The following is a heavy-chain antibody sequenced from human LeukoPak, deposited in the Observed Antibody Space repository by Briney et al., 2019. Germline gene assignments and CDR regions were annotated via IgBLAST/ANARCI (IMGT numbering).Heavy chain of an antibody. V-gene: IGHV1-69*06. D-gene: IGHD1-1*01. CDR3: ASGGHGTDGGY. J-gene: IGHJ4*02. CDR2: IIPIFGTA. CDR1: GGTFSSYA. Sequence: ASVKVSFKASGGTFSSYAISWVRQAPGQGLEWMGRIIPIFGTANYAQKFQGIVTITADKSTSTAYMELSSLRSEDTAVYYCASGGHGTDGGYWGQGTLVTVSS.